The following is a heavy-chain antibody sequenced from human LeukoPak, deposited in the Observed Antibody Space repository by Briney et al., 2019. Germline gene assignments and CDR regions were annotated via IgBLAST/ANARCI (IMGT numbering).Heavy chain of an antibody. D-gene: IGHD2-2*01. Sequence: GGSLRLSCAASGFTFSSYAMSWVRQAPGKGLEWVSAISGSGGSTYYADSVKGRFTISRDNSKNTLYLQMNSLRAEDTAVYYCARDLDCSSTSCYPDYWGQGTLVTASS. CDR2: ISGSGGST. V-gene: IGHV3-23*01. J-gene: IGHJ4*02. CDR1: GFTFSSYA. CDR3: ARDLDCSSTSCYPDY.